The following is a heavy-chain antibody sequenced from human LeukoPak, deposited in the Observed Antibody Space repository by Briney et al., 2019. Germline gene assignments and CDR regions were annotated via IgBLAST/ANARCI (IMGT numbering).Heavy chain of an antibody. V-gene: IGHV3-30-3*01. Sequence: GGSLRLSCAASGFTFSNAWMSWVRQAPGKGLEWVAIISYDGNDKYYTDSVKGRFTISRDKSKNTLYLQMNSLRAEDTAVYYCARDRDTAMGLWDQGTLVTVSS. CDR1: GFTFSNAW. CDR3: ARDRDTAMGL. CDR2: ISYDGNDK. D-gene: IGHD5-18*01. J-gene: IGHJ4*02.